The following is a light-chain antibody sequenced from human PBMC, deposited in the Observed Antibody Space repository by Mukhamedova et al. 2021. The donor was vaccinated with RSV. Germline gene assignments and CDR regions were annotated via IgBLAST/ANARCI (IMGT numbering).Light chain of an antibody. CDR1: GISSA. CDR2: DVS. V-gene: IGKV1-13*02. J-gene: IGKJ4*01. Sequence: GISSALAWYQQKPGKAPKVLIYDVSTLESGVPSRFSRSGSGTDFTLTISSLLPEDFATYYCQQFNTYRLSFGGGTKVEIK. CDR3: QQFNTYRLS.